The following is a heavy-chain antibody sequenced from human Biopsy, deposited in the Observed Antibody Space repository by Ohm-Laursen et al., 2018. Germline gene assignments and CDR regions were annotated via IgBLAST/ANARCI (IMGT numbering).Heavy chain of an antibody. CDR1: GFTFSNYE. J-gene: IGHJ4*02. Sequence: SLRLSCAASGFTFSNYEMNWVRQAPGKGLEWVSYISSSNTIHYADSVKGRFTISRDNVKNSLYLQMNSLRVEDTAVYYCARWDYWGQGTLVTVSS. CDR2: ISSSNTI. CDR3: ARWDY. V-gene: IGHV3-48*03.